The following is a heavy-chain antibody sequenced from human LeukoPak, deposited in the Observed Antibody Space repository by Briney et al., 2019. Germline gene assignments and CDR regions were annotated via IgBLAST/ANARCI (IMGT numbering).Heavy chain of an antibody. V-gene: IGHV3-74*01. J-gene: IGHJ5*02. D-gene: IGHD5-18*01. Sequence: GGSLRLSCPASGFTFSTSWMHWVRQPPGKGMVWVSCITSDGITTTYADSVKGRLTISRNNAKNTLYLQMNSLRAEDTAVYYCARGYSYGSNWFDPWGQGTLVTVSS. CDR3: ARGYSYGSNWFDP. CDR2: ITSDGITT. CDR1: GFTFSTSW.